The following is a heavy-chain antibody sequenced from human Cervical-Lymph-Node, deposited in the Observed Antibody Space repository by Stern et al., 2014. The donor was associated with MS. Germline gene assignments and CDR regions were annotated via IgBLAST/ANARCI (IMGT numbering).Heavy chain of an antibody. CDR2: IYHSGST. D-gene: IGHD4-17*01. V-gene: IGHV4-4*02. J-gene: IGHJ4*02. CDR3: AREVGYGDDGGGYYFDY. CDR1: GGSISSSNW. Sequence: QVQLQESGPGLVKPSGTLSLTCAVSGGSISSSNWWSWVRQPPGKGLEWIGEIYHSGSTNYKPALKSRVTISADKSKTPFSLKLSSVTAADTAVYYCAREVGYGDDGGGYYFDYWGQGTLVTVSS.